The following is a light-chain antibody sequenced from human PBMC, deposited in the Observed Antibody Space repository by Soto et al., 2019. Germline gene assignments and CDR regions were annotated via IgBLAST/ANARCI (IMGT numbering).Light chain of an antibody. J-gene: IGKJ2*01. CDR1: QSIYSS. Sequence: DIQMTQYPSSLSASVGDRVTITCRASQSIYSSLNWYHQKPGKAPKLLIYAASNLQSGVPSRFSGSGSGTDFTLSISSLQPEDFVTYYCQQSYSAPYTFGQGTKLEI. CDR2: AAS. V-gene: IGKV1-39*01. CDR3: QQSYSAPYT.